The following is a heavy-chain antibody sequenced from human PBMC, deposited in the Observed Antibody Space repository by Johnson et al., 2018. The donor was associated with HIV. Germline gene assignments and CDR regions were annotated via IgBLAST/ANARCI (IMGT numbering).Heavy chain of an antibody. D-gene: IGHD1-26*01. CDR1: GFAFSSYG. CDR3: AKDLGIVGAVHRTFDI. Sequence: QVQLVESGGGVVQPGGSLRLSCAASGFAFSSYGMHWVSQAPVKGLEWVTFIRYDGSQKYYTDSVKGRFTISRDNSKNTLYLQMNSLRAEDTAVYYCAKDLGIVGAVHRTFDIWGQGTMVTVSS. V-gene: IGHV3-30*02. J-gene: IGHJ3*02. CDR2: IRYDGSQK.